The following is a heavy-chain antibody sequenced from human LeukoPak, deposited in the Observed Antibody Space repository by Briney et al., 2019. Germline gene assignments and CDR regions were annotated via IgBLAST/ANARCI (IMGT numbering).Heavy chain of an antibody. CDR3: AREGHSSGSHY. CDR2: INHSGST. D-gene: IGHD6-19*01. CDR1: GRSAIVYN. J-gene: IGHJ4*02. Sequence: EPSETLSLTFAVYGRSAIVYNWRWIRQPPGKGLEWIGEINHSGSTNYNPSLKSRVTISVDTSKNQFSLKLSSVTAADTAVYYCAREGHSSGSHYCVRGSLVTVSS. V-gene: IGHV4-34*01.